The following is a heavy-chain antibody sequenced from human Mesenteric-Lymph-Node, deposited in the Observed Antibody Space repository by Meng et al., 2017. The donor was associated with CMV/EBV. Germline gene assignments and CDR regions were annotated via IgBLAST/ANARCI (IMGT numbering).Heavy chain of an antibody. CDR3: AKASPTYDLLSGLDY. Sequence: SGFPFDVYTMHWVRQVPGKGLEWVSLISWDGGSTHYGDSVKGRFTISRDNSKKTLYLQMNSLSTEDTALYYCAKASPTYDLLSGLDYWGQGTLVTVSS. J-gene: IGHJ4*02. CDR1: GFPFDVYT. V-gene: IGHV3-43*01. CDR2: ISWDGGST. D-gene: IGHD3-3*01.